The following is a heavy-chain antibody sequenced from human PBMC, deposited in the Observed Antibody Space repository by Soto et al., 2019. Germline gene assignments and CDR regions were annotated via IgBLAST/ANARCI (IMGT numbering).Heavy chain of an antibody. Sequence: QHAQKQGLEWMGWISAYNGNTNYAQKLQGRVTMTTDTSTSTAYMELSRLRSDDTAVYYCARDAISVATIERPTRKDDSYYVTDLWLQGSTVT. D-gene: IGHD5-12*01. CDR2: ISAYNGNT. J-gene: IGHJ6*02. V-gene: IGHV1-18*01. CDR3: ARDAISVATIERPTRKDDSYYVTDL.